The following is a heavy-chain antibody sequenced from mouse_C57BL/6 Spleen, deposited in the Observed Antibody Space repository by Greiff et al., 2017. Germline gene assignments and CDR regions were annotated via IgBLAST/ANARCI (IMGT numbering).Heavy chain of an antibody. D-gene: IGHD2-4*01. V-gene: IGHV2-9*01. Sequence: VKLQESGPGLVAPSQSLSITCTVSGFSLTSYDVDWVRQPPGKGLEWLGVIWGGGSTNYNSALMSRLSISKDNSKSQVVVKMNSLQTDDTAMYYCAKSGDYDYAMDYWGQGTSVTVSS. CDR3: AKSGDYDYAMDY. J-gene: IGHJ4*01. CDR2: IWGGGST. CDR1: GFSLTSYD.